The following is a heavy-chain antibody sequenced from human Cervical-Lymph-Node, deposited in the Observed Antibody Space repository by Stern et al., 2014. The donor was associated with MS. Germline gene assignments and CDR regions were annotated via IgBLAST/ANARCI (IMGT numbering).Heavy chain of an antibody. Sequence: QVQLQESCPGLVKPSETLSLTCAVSGGSISGYYWNWIRQSPGKGLEWIGSVYYSGKTNYNPSLNGRVTISLDTSKSQFSLRLSSVTAGDTAVYYCARDSTAWSPSFDYWGQGTLVTVSS. CDR1: GGSISGYY. CDR2: VYYSGKT. D-gene: IGHD1-1*01. CDR3: ARDSTAWSPSFDY. V-gene: IGHV4-59*01. J-gene: IGHJ4*02.